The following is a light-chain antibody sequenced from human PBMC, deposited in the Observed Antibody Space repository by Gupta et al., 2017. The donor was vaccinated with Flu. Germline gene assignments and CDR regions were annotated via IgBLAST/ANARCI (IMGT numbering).Light chain of an antibody. J-gene: IGKJ5*01. CDR1: QSLLHSDGKTN. Sequence: DIVMTHTPLSLSVTPGQPASISCKSSQSLLHSDGKTNLYWFSQKPGHPPQLLIYEVSNRSSGVPDRFSGSGSGTDFTLKISRVEAEDVGVYYCMQSVQLPVTFGQGTRLEIK. CDR3: MQSVQLPVT. V-gene: IGKV2D-29*01. CDR2: EVS.